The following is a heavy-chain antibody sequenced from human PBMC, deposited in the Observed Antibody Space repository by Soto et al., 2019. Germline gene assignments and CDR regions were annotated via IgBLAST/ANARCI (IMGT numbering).Heavy chain of an antibody. CDR2: IYYSGST. CDR3: AGEPLFFGSGFDY. V-gene: IGHV4-61*01. CDR1: GGSVSSGSYY. Sequence: ETLSLTCTVSGGSVSSGSYYWSWIRQPPGKGLEWIGYIYYSGSTNYNPSLKSRVTISVDTSKNQFSLKLSSVTAADTAVYYCAGEPLFFGSGFDYWGQGTLVTVSS. D-gene: IGHD6-19*01. J-gene: IGHJ4*02.